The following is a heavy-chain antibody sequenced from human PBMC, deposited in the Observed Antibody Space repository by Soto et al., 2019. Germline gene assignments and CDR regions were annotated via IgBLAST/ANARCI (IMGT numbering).Heavy chain of an antibody. Sequence: RYSGSGGIISRYYWSWSRQPPGKGLEWIGYIYYSGSTNYNPSLKSRVTISVDTSKNQFSLKLSSVTAADTAVYYCASSERDYDILTRYYYYYGMDVWGQVTTVPVS. D-gene: IGHD3-9*01. V-gene: IGHV4-59*01. CDR2: IYYSGST. CDR3: ASSERDYDILTRYYYYYGMDV. J-gene: IGHJ6*02. CDR1: GGIISRYY.